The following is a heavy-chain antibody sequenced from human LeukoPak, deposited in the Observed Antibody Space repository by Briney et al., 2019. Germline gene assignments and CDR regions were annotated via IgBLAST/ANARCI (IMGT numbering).Heavy chain of an antibody. Sequence: PGGSLRLSCAASGFTFDDYGMSWVRQAPGKGLEWVSGINWNGGSTGYADSVKGRFTISRDNAKNSLYLQMNSLRAEDTALYYCARGGYYYDSSGYSIPFDYWGQGTLVTVSS. CDR1: GFTFDDYG. J-gene: IGHJ4*02. CDR3: ARGGYYYDSSGYSIPFDY. D-gene: IGHD3-22*01. CDR2: INWNGGST. V-gene: IGHV3-20*04.